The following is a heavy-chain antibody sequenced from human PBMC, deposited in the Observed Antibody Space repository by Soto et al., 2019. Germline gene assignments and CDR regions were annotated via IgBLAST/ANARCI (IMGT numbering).Heavy chain of an antibody. CDR1: GFTFSNSA. V-gene: IGHV3-30*04. Sequence: QVQLVESGGGVVQPGGSLRLSCAASGFTFSNSAMHWVRQAPGKGLAWVSYISFDGNNIYYPDSVMGRFTISRDNYKNPLALQLNSLRAEDTAVYYCATGCPEDGHCFFFDYWGQGVLVSVSS. CDR2: ISFDGNNI. CDR3: ATGCPEDGHCFFFDY. J-gene: IGHJ4*02. D-gene: IGHD2-21*02.